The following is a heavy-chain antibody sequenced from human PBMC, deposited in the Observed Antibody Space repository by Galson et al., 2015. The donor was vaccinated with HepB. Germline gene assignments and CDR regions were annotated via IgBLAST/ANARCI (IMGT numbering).Heavy chain of an antibody. Sequence: SVKVSCKASGYSLSSYGIRWVRQAPGQGLEWVGCISGYNDNKNFVQKFQGRVNMITDTSTNTAYLELRSLRSDDTAVYYCARIDFVAVPGARSFCYYYGMDTWAQGTTVTVSS. J-gene: IGHJ6*02. CDR1: GYSLSSYG. V-gene: IGHV1-18*01. CDR3: ARIDFVAVPGARSFCYYYGMDT. D-gene: IGHD2-2*01. CDR2: ISGYNDNK.